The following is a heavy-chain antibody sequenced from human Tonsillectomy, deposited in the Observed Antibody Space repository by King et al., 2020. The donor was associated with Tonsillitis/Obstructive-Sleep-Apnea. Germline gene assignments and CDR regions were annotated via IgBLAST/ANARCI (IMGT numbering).Heavy chain of an antibody. CDR2: IFSNDEK. CDR3: ARIADTAMASYYYYYYMDV. V-gene: IGHV2-26*01. Sequence: VTLKESGPVLVKPTETLTLTCTVSGVSLSNARMGVSWIRQPPGKALEWLAHIFSNDEKSYSTSLKSRLTISKDTSKSQVVLTMTNMDPVDTGTYYCARIADTAMASYYYYYYMDVWGKVTTVTVSS. CDR1: GVSLSNARMG. J-gene: IGHJ6*03. D-gene: IGHD5-18*01.